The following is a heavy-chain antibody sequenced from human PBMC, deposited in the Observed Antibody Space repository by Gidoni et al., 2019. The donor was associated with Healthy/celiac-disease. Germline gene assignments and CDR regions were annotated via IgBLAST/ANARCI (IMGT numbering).Heavy chain of an antibody. D-gene: IGHD4-17*01. J-gene: IGHJ5*02. V-gene: IGHV2-5*02. CDR1: GSSLSTSGVG. Sequence: QITLKESGPTLVKPTQPLTLTCTFSGSSLSTSGVGVGWIRQPPGKALEWLALIYWDDDKRYSPSLKNRLTITKDTSKNQVVLTMTNMDPVDTATYYCAPTMTTVTGGVNWFDPWGQGTLVTVSS. CDR3: APTMTTVTGGVNWFDP. CDR2: IYWDDDK.